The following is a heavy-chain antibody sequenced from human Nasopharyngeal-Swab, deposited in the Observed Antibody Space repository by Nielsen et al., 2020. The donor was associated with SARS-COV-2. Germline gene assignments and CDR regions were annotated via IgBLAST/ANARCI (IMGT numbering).Heavy chain of an antibody. D-gene: IGHD1-26*01. Sequence: ASVKVSCKVSGYTLTELSMHWVRQAPGKGLEWVGGFDPEDGETIYAQKFQGRVTMTEDTSTDTAYMELSSLRSEDTAVYYCATRTVGATPGDYWGQGTLVTVSS. J-gene: IGHJ4*02. CDR1: GYTLTELS. CDR2: FDPEDGET. CDR3: ATRTVGATPGDY. V-gene: IGHV1-24*01.